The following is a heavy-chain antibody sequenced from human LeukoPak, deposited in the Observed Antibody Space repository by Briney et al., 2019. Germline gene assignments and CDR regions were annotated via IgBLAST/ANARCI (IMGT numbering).Heavy chain of an antibody. V-gene: IGHV4-59*01. Sequence: PSETLSLTCTVSGGSISSYYWSWTRQPPGKGLEWIGYIYYSGSTTYNPSLKSRVTISVDASKNPFSLRLSSVTAADTAVYYCARGRYYYGSGSYRPSYGMDVWGQGTTVTVSS. CDR3: ARGRYYYGSGSYRPSYGMDV. CDR1: GGSISSYY. D-gene: IGHD3-10*01. CDR2: IYYSGST. J-gene: IGHJ6*02.